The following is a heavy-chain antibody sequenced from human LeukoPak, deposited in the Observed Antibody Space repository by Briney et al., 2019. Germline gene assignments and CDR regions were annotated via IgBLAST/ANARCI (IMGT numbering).Heavy chain of an antibody. V-gene: IGHV3-48*03. CDR3: ARDLTGIIDY. D-gene: IGHD3-9*01. CDR2: ISSSGSTI. Sequence: GGSLRLSCAASGFTFSSYEMNWVRQAPGKGLEWVSYISSSGSTIFYADSVKGRFTISRDNVRNSLYLQMNSLRAEDTAVYYCARDLTGIIDYWGQGTLVTVSS. CDR1: GFTFSSYE. J-gene: IGHJ4*02.